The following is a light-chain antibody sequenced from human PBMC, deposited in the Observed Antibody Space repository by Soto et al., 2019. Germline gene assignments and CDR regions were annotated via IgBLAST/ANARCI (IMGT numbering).Light chain of an antibody. CDR3: QQYGGVPYT. V-gene: IGKV3-20*01. CDR2: GAS. CDR1: QTVIHNH. Sequence: IVLTPSPDTLSLSSGERATLSCRASQTVIHNHLAWHQQKPGQTPRLLVYGASSRATGIPDRFSGSGSGTDFTLTISRLEPEDFAIYYCQQYGGVPYTFGQGTKVDIK. J-gene: IGKJ2*01.